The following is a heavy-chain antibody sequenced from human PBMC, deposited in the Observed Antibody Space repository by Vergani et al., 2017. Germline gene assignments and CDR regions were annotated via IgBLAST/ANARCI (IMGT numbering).Heavy chain of an antibody. CDR2: IRSKAYGGTT. V-gene: IGHV3-49*04. CDR3: TRVAYCSSTSCYSGFDY. Sequence: EVQLVESGGGLVQPGRSLRLSCTASGFTFGDYAMSWVRQAPGKGLEWVGFIRSKAYGGTTEYAASVKGRFTISRYDSKSIAYLQMNSLKTEDTAVYYCTRVAYCSSTSCYSGFDYWGQGTLVTVSS. D-gene: IGHD2-2*02. CDR1: GFTFGDYA. J-gene: IGHJ4*02.